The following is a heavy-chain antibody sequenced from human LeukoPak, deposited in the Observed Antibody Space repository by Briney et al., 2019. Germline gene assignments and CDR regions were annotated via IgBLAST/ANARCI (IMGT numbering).Heavy chain of an antibody. CDR2: LSNTGSDI. CDR1: GFTFSDHY. CDR3: ARGHWGLDY. J-gene: IGHJ4*02. Sequence: GGSLRLSCAVSGFTFSDHYMTWTRQAPGKGLEYISYLSNTGSDISYADSVKGRFSISRDNAKNSLYLRMNSLRAEDTAMYYCARGHWGLDYWGQGTLVTVSS. V-gene: IGHV3-11*01. D-gene: IGHD7-27*01.